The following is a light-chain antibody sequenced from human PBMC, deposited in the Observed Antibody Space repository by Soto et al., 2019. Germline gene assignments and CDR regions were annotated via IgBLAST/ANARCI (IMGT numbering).Light chain of an antibody. CDR2: EVS. V-gene: IGLV2-14*01. Sequence: QSVLTQPASVSGSPGQSITISCTGTSSDVGGYNYVSWYQQQSGKAPKLMIHEVSNRPSGVSNRFSGSKSGNSASLTISGLQAEDEADYYCSSYTSSHAYVFGIGTKVTVL. J-gene: IGLJ1*01. CDR1: SSDVGGYNY. CDR3: SSYTSSHAYV.